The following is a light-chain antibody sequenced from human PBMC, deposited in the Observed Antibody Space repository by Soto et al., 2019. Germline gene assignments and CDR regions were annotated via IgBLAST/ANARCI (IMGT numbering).Light chain of an antibody. Sequence: VLTQSPATLSVSPGESATLSCRASQSVSSNLAWYQQKPGQAPRLLIYGASTRATGIPARFSGSGSGTDFTLTISSLQPEDFATYFCLQDDDYPFTFGGGTKVDI. CDR1: QSVSSN. CDR3: LQDDDYPFT. J-gene: IGKJ4*01. CDR2: GAS. V-gene: IGKV3-15*01.